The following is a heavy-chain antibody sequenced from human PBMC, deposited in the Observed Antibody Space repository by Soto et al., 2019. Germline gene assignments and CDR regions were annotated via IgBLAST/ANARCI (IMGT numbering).Heavy chain of an antibody. CDR2: IYYSGST. J-gene: IGHJ4*02. CDR1: GGSISSGGYY. Sequence: QVQLQESGPGRVKPSQTLSLTCTVSGGSISSGGYYWSWIRQHPGKGLEWIGYIYYSGSTYYNPSLTSRVTIPEDTSKNQYSLKLSSVTAADTAVYYCAGIYSGSPGGTLRYWGQGTLVTVSS. CDR3: AGIYSGSPGGTLRY. V-gene: IGHV4-31*03. D-gene: IGHD1-26*01.